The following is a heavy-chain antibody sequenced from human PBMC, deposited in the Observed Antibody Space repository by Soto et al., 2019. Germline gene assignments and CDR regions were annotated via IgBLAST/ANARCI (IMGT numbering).Heavy chain of an antibody. CDR2: ISYDGSNK. J-gene: IGHJ4*02. V-gene: IGHV3-30*18. CDR1: GFTFSSYG. CDR3: AKDPHGDYTLEY. Sequence: PGGSLRLSCAASGFTFSSYGMHWVRQAPGKGLEWVAVISYDGSNKYYADSVKGRFTISRDNSKNTLYLQMNSLRAEDTAVYYCAKDPHGDYTLEYWGQGTLVTVSS. D-gene: IGHD4-17*01.